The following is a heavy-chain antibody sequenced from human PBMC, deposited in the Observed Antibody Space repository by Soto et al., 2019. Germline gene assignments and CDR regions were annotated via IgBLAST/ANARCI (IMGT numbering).Heavy chain of an antibody. D-gene: IGHD3-22*01. J-gene: IGHJ1*01. V-gene: IGHV3-9*01. CDR2: ISWNSGSI. Sequence: GGSLRLSCAASGFTFDDYAMHWVRQAPGKGLEWVSGISWNSGSIGYADSVKGRFTISRDNAKNSLYLQMNSLRAEDTALYYCAKENDSSGYYYQIRYFQHWGQGTLVTVSS. CDR1: GFTFDDYA. CDR3: AKENDSSGYYYQIRYFQH.